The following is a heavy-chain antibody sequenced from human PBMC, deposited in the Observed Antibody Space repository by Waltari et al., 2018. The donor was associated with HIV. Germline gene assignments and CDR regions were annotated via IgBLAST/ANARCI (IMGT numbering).Heavy chain of an antibody. V-gene: IGHV3-21*01. CDR2: ISTLGRT. J-gene: IGHJ4*02. CDR1: GFIFSNFI. Sequence: EVLLVQSGGGLVKPGGSLRLSCEGSGFIFSNFIMNWIRQVPGRGLEWVSSISTLGRTYYADSMKGRFTISRDNAKKSLYLQMNSLRAEDTAIYYCTRDGDPNWGQGTLVTVSS. CDR3: TRDGDPN.